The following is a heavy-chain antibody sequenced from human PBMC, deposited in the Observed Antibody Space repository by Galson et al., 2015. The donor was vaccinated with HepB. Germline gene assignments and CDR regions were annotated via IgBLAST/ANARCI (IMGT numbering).Heavy chain of an antibody. J-gene: IGHJ3*02. CDR2: ISSSGSTI. CDR1: GFTFSSYE. V-gene: IGHV3-48*03. CDR3: ARLTYYYDSSGYYHHPPPDAFDI. D-gene: IGHD3-22*01. Sequence: SLRLSCAASGFTFSSYEMNWVRQAPGKGLEWVSYISSSGSTIYYADSVKGRFTISRDNAKNSLYLQMNSLRAEDTAVYYCARLTYYYDSSGYYHHPPPDAFDIWGQGTMVTVSS.